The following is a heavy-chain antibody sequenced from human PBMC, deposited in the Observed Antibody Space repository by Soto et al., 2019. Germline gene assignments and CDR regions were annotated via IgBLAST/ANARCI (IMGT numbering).Heavy chain of an antibody. CDR1: GFTFGTYG. V-gene: IGHV3-23*01. CDR2: ITGGNT. J-gene: IGHJ4*02. D-gene: IGHD3-3*01. CDR3: AKEKERGGYDSDFDS. Sequence: EVQLLESGGGLIQPGGSLRLSCAASGFTFGTYGMGWVRQAPGKGLEWVSTITGGNTYYAASVKGRFTISRDNYKNTLYLQMSSLRAEDTALYYCAKEKERGGYDSDFDSWGQGPLVTVSS.